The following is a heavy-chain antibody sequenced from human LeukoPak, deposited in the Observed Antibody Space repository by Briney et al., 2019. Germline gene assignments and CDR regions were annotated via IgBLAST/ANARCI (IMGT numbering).Heavy chain of an antibody. Sequence: GGSLRLSCLGSGFNFRYFWMSWVRQAPGKGLEWVANINHDGRETYYADSVKGRFVISRDNAKDSLYLQMNSLRAEDTAVYYCARALYNHGWFPDYFDYWGQGTLVTVSS. D-gene: IGHD6-19*01. CDR1: GFNFRYFW. J-gene: IGHJ4*02. CDR3: ARALYNHGWFPDYFDY. V-gene: IGHV3-7*01. CDR2: INHDGRET.